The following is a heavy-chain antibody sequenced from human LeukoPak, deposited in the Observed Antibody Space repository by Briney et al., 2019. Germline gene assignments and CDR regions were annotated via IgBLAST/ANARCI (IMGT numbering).Heavy chain of an antibody. CDR2: ISYDGSNK. D-gene: IGHD1-26*01. Sequence: GRSLRLSCAASGFTFSSYGMHWVRQAPGKGLEWVAVISYDGSNKYYADSVKGRFTISRDNSKNTLYLQMNSLRAEDTAVYFCAKVIGLVDPFDYWGQGTLVTVSS. V-gene: IGHV3-30*18. CDR1: GFTFSSYG. CDR3: AKVIGLVDPFDY. J-gene: IGHJ4*02.